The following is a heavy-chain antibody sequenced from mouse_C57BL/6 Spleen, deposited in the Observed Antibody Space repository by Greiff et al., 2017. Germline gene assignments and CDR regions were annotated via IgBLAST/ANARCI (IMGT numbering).Heavy chain of an antibody. J-gene: IGHJ2*01. CDR1: GYTFTDYE. Sequence: QVQLQQPGAELVRPGASVTLSCKASGYTFTDYEMHWVKQTPVHGLEWIGAIDPETGGTAYNQKFKGKAILTADKSSSTAYMELRSLTSEDSAVYYCDWGFDYWGQGTTLTVSS. V-gene: IGHV1-15*01. D-gene: IGHD4-1*01. CDR2: IDPETGGT. CDR3: DWGFDY.